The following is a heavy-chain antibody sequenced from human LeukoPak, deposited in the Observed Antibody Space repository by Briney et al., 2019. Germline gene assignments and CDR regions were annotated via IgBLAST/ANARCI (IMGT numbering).Heavy chain of an antibody. D-gene: IGHD3-16*01. CDR2: INPSGGST. CDR1: GFTFTNYN. J-gene: IGHJ6*03. CDR3: ARVAGRFGYYYYYMDV. V-gene: IGHV1-46*01. Sequence: ASVKVSCKASGFTFTNYNLHWVRQAPGQRLEWMGIINPSGGSTNYAQNFQGRVTMTRDTSTSTAYMELRSLRSDDTAVYYCARVAGRFGYYYYYMDVWGKGTTVTVSS.